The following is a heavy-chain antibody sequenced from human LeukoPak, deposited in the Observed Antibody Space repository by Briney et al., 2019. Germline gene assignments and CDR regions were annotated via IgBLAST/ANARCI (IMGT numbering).Heavy chain of an antibody. J-gene: IGHJ3*02. Sequence: PGGPLRLSCAASGFTFSSYSMNWVRQAPGKGLEWVSSISSSSSYIYYADSVKGRFTISRDNAKNSLYLQMNSLRAEDTAVYYCARVDAMVTGGAFDIWGQGTMVTVSS. CDR1: GFTFSSYS. CDR3: ARVDAMVTGGAFDI. CDR2: ISSSSSYI. D-gene: IGHD5-18*01. V-gene: IGHV3-21*01.